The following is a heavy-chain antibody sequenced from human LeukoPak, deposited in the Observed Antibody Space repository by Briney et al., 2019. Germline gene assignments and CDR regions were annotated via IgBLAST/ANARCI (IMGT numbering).Heavy chain of an antibody. J-gene: IGHJ4*02. CDR1: GGTFSSYA. Sequence: SVKVSCKASGGTFSSYAISWVRQAPGQGLEWMGGIIPIFGTANYAQKFQGRVTITADKSTSTAFLESSSLTSDDTAIYYCARDVFLGAVAGRRADYWGQGTLVTVSS. V-gene: IGHV1-69*06. CDR2: IIPIFGTA. CDR3: ARDVFLGAVAGRRADY. D-gene: IGHD6-19*01.